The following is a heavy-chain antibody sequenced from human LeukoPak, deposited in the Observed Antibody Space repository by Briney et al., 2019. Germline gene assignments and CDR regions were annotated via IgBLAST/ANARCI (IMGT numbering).Heavy chain of an antibody. Sequence: PGGSLRLSCAASGFTFNNYWMSWVRQAPGKGLEWVANIKQDGSEKYYVDSVKGRFTISRDNAKNSLYLPMNSLRAEDTAVYYCAAVIDYWGQGTLVTVSS. V-gene: IGHV3-7*01. CDR2: IKQDGSEK. CDR1: GFTFNNYW. J-gene: IGHJ4*02. CDR3: AAVIDY.